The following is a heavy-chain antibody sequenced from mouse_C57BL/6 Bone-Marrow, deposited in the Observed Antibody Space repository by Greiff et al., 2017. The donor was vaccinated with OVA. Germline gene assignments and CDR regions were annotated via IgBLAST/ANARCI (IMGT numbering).Heavy chain of an antibody. CDR2: IDPSDSYT. Sequence: QVQLQQHGAELVRPGTSVKLSCKASGYTFTSYWMHWVKQRPGQGLEWIGVIDPSDSYTNYNQKFKGKATLTVDTSSSTAYMQLSSLTSEDSAVYYCARKDPTTVPSADWGQGTLVTVSA. CDR3: ARKDPTTVPSAD. J-gene: IGHJ3*01. D-gene: IGHD1-1*01. CDR1: GYTFTSYW. V-gene: IGHV1-59*01.